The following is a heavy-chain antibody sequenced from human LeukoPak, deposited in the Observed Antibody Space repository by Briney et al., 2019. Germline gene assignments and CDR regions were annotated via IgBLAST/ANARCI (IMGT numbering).Heavy chain of an antibody. J-gene: IGHJ4*02. CDR1: GFTFSSYW. Sequence: GGSLRLSCAASGFTFSSYWMSWVRQAPGKGLEWVANIKQDGSEKYYVDSAKGRFTISRDNAKNSLYLQMNSLRAEDTAVYYCARVVRYSGSYYYDYWGQRTLVTVSS. V-gene: IGHV3-7*01. CDR2: IKQDGSEK. D-gene: IGHD1-26*01. CDR3: ARVVRYSGSYYYDY.